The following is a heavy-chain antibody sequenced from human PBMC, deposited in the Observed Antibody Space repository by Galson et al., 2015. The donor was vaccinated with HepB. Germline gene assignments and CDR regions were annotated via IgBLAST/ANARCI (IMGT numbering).Heavy chain of an antibody. CDR2: INPSGST. CDR3: ARARITIFGVVIKGTNWFDH. Sequence: KGLEWIGEINPSGSTNYNPSLKSRVTISVDTSKNQFSLKLSSVTAADTAVYYCARARITIFGVVIKGTNWFDHWGQGTLVTVSS. D-gene: IGHD3-3*01. J-gene: IGHJ5*02. V-gene: IGHV4-34*01.